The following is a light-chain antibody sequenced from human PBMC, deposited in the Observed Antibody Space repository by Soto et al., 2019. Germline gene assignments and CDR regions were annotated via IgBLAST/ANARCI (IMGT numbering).Light chain of an antibody. Sequence: EVVLTQSPGTLSLSPGERATLSCRASQSVSSYLAWYQQKPGQAPRLLIYDASKRATDIPDRFIGSGSGTDFTLTISSLEPEDFAVYHCQQYGRSPLTFGGGTKVDIK. CDR3: QQYGRSPLT. CDR1: QSVSSY. J-gene: IGKJ4*01. CDR2: DAS. V-gene: IGKV3-20*01.